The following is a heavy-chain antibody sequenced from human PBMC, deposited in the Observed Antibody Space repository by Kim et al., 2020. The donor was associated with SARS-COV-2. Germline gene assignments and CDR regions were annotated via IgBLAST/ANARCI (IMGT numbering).Heavy chain of an antibody. CDR2: ISYDGSNK. D-gene: IGHD4-17*01. CDR3: ARDRLDYGAGGGMDV. Sequence: GGSLRLSCAASGFTFSSYAMHWVRQAPGKGLEWVAVISYDGSNKYYADSVKGRFTISRDNSKNTLYLQMNSLRAEDTAVYYCARDRLDYGAGGGMDVWGQGTTVTVSS. J-gene: IGHJ6*02. V-gene: IGHV3-30*04. CDR1: GFTFSSYA.